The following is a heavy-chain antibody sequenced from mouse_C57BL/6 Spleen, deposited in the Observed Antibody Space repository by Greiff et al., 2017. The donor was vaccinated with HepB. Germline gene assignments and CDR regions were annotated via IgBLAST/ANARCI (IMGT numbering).Heavy chain of an antibody. CDR1: GFTFSSYG. CDR3: ARRDSKAMDY. V-gene: IGHV5-6*01. J-gene: IGHJ4*01. Sequence: EVQLVESGGDLVKPGGSLKLSCAASGFTFSSYGMSWVRQTPDKRLEWVATISSGGSYTYYPDSVKGRFTISRDNAKNTLYLQMSSLKSEDTAMYYCARRDSKAMDYWGQGTSVTVSS. CDR2: ISSGGSYT. D-gene: IGHD2-5*01.